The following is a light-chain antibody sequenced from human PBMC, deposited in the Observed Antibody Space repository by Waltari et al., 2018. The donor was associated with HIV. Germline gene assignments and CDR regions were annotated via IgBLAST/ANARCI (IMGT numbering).Light chain of an antibody. J-gene: IGKJ2*01. CDR2: GTS. CDR3: QQYYSIPNT. Sequence: DVHMTQSPSSLSASVGDRVTITCRASQPIINYVAWYQQKPGKAPKPLVSGTSRLESGVPSRFSGSGSGTDYTLTISSLQPEDFASYYCQQYYSIPNTFGQGTKLEIK. V-gene: IGKV1-NL1*01. CDR1: QPIINY.